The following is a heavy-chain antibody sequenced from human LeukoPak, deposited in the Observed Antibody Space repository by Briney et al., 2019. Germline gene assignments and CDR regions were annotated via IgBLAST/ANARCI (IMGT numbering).Heavy chain of an antibody. D-gene: IGHD3-3*01. CDR2: ILYDGSNK. Sequence: GRSLRLSCAASGFTFSAYAMHWVRQAPGKGLEWMEGILYDGSNKYYAHSVKGRFTISSDKSKNTPYLQMNSLRAEDTAVYYCASGGFYDFWSGYSTPFDYWGQGTLVTVSS. CDR1: GFTFSAYA. V-gene: IGHV3-30*01. CDR3: ASGGFYDFWSGYSTPFDY. J-gene: IGHJ4*02.